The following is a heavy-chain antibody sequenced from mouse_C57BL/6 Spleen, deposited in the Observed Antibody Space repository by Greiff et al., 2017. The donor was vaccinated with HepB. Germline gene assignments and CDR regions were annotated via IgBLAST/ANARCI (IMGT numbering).Heavy chain of an antibody. CDR1: GFTFSDYG. CDR2: ISSGSSTI. D-gene: IGHD2-4*01. CDR3: ARIYYDFVGYYFDY. J-gene: IGHJ2*01. Sequence: DVMLVESGGGLVKPGGSLKLSCAASGFTFSDYGMHWVRQAPEKGLEWVAYISSGSSTIYYADTVKGRFTISSDNAKNTLFLQMTSLRSEDTAMYYCARIYYDFVGYYFDYWGQGTTLTVSS. V-gene: IGHV5-17*01.